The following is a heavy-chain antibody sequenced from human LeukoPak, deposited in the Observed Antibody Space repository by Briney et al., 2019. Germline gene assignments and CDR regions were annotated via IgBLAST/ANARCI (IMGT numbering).Heavy chain of an antibody. CDR1: GYRFTSYW. J-gene: IGHJ4*02. V-gene: IGHV5-51*01. CDR2: IYPGDSDT. D-gene: IGHD1-14*01. CDR3: ARLGYDHVSPPDY. Sequence: GGSLKISCKGSGYRFTSYWIGWVRQMPGKGLEWMGIIYPGDSDTRYSPSFQGQVTISADKSISTAYLQWSSLKASDTAMYYCARLGYDHVSPPDYWGQGTLVTVSS.